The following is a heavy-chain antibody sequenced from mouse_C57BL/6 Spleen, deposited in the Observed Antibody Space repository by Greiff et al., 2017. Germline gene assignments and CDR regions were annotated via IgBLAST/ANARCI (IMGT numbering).Heavy chain of an antibody. Sequence: EVMLVESGGGLVKPGGSLKLSCAASGFTFSSYAMSWVRQTPEKRLEWVATISDGGSYTYYPDNVKGRFTISRDTAKNNLYLQMSHLKSEDTAMYYCAREGYYGSPYYFDYWGQGTTLTVSS. CDR1: GFTFSSYA. V-gene: IGHV5-4*01. J-gene: IGHJ2*01. CDR3: AREGYYGSPYYFDY. D-gene: IGHD1-1*01. CDR2: ISDGGSYT.